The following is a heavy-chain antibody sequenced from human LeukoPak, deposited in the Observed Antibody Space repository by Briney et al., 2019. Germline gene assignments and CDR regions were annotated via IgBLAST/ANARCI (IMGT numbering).Heavy chain of an antibody. Sequence: PGGSLRLSCAASGFTVSSKYMSWVRQAPGKGLERVSVIYSGGSTYYADSVKGRFTISRDNSKNTLYLQMNSLRAEDTAVYYCARDIGQDPGDYWGQGTLVTVSS. CDR2: IYSGGST. CDR3: ARDIGQDPGDY. D-gene: IGHD1-26*01. V-gene: IGHV3-53*01. J-gene: IGHJ4*02. CDR1: GFTVSSKY.